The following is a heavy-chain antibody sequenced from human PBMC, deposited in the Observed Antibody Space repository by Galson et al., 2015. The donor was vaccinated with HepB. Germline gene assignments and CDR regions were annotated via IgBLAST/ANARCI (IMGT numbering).Heavy chain of an antibody. Sequence: CAISGDSVASNSAVWNWIRQSPSRGLEWLGRTYFRSKWHNDYGISMKSRIRINADTSQNQFSLHLSSVTPEDTAVYYCAYGSDVWGQGTTVIVSS. CDR1: GDSVASNSAV. V-gene: IGHV6-1*01. CDR2: TYFRSKWHN. J-gene: IGHJ6*02. CDR3: AYGSDV.